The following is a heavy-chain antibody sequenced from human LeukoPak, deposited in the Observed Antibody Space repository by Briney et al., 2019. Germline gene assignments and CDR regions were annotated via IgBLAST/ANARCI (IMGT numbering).Heavy chain of an antibody. CDR3: ARLGRTYYDFWSGP. V-gene: IGHV4-39*01. Sequence: SEALSLTCTVSGGSISSSTYYWGWIRQPPGKGLEWIGTIYYRGSTYYNPSLKSRVTISVDTSKNQFSLKLTSVTAADTAVYYCARLGRTYYDFWSGPWGQGTLVTVSS. CDR2: IYYRGST. D-gene: IGHD3-3*01. J-gene: IGHJ5*02. CDR1: GGSISSSTYY.